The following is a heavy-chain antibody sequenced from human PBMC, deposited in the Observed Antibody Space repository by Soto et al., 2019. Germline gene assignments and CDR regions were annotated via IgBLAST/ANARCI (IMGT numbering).Heavy chain of an antibody. J-gene: IGHJ6*02. CDR3: ARGHYDFWSGYWDDYYYYYGMDV. D-gene: IGHD3-3*01. CDR1: GFTFSSYW. CDR2: INSDGSST. V-gene: IGHV3-74*01. Sequence: GGSLRLSCAASGFTFSSYWMHWVRQAPGKGLVWVSRINSDGSSTSYADSVKGRFTISRDNAKNTLYLQMNSLRAEDTAVYYCARGHYDFWSGYWDDYYYYYGMDVWGQGTTVTVSS.